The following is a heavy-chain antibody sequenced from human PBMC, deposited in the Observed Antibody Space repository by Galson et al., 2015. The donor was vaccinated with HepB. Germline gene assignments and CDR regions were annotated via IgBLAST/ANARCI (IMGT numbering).Heavy chain of an antibody. Sequence: SLRLSCAASGFTFTNYAMTWVRQGPGKGLGWVSAINGPGTGTYYADSVKGRFTISRDNSKNTLYLQMNSLRAEDTAVYHCAKRDGSNYGHGFDYWGRGTLVTVSS. CDR1: GFTFTNYA. V-gene: IGHV3-23*01. CDR3: AKRDGSNYGHGFDY. D-gene: IGHD5-18*01. CDR2: INGPGTGT. J-gene: IGHJ4*02.